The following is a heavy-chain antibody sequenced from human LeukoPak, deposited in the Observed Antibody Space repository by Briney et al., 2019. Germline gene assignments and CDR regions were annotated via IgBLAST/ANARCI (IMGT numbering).Heavy chain of an antibody. J-gene: IGHJ2*01. D-gene: IGHD4-23*01. Sequence: PSETLSLTCTVSGGSISSGDYYWSWIRQPPGKGLEWIGYIYYSGSTYYNPSLKSRVTISVDTSKNQFSLKLSSVTAADTAVYYCARDLTPGWYFDLWGHGTLVTVSS. CDR1: GGSISSGDYY. CDR3: ARDLTPGWYFDL. V-gene: IGHV4-30-4*08. CDR2: IYYSGST.